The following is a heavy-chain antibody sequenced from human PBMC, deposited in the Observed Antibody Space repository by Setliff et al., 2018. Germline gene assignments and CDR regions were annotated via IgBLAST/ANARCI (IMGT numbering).Heavy chain of an antibody. CDR3: ARNPDFLQYSFDL. D-gene: IGHD5-12*01. V-gene: IGHV4-39*07. CDR2: INYYGSIFVVGTAYST. J-gene: IGHJ2*01. CDR1: GGSISHSTFY. Sequence: SLPCTVSGGSISHSTFYWGWIRQPPGEGLEWIGSINYYGSIFVVGTAYSTYYIPSLKSRATISIDTSKSQFSLKLSSMTAADTALYYCARNPDFLQYSFDLWGRGTLVTVAS.